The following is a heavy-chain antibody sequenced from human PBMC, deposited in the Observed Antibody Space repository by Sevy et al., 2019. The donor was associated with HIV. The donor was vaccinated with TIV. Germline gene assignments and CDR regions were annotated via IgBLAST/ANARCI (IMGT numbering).Heavy chain of an antibody. J-gene: IGHJ5*02. CDR2: IYYTGST. D-gene: IGHD5-12*01. CDR3: ARALPVRSGDDSLNWFDP. Sequence: LLEASETLSLTCTVFGGSISAYYWSWIRQPPGKGLEYIGYIYYTGSTNYNPSLKSRVTISVDTSKNQFYLRLTSVTAADTAIYYCARALPVRSGDDSLNWFDPWGQGTLVTVSS. CDR1: GGSISAYY. V-gene: IGHV4-59*01.